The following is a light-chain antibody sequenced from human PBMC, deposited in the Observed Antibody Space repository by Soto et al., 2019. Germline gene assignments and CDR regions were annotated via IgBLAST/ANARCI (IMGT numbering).Light chain of an antibody. J-gene: IGKJ1*01. CDR3: MECAHLRT. CDR1: QGLLHIDGKTY. V-gene: IGKV2-24*01. CDR2: KIS. Sequence: DIVLTQTPLSLLVTLGQPASISCRSSQGLLHIDGKTYLSWIHQRPGQPPKLLIYKISVRLPGVPDRFSGSGAGTDFTLKISTVEAEDVGIYYCMECAHLRTFGQGTKVELK.